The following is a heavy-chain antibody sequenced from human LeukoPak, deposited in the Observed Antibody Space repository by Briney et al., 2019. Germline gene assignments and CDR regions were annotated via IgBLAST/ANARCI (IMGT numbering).Heavy chain of an antibody. CDR2: ISASGGTT. V-gene: IGHV3-23*01. CDR3: ATSILRLYYYYYLDV. Sequence: GGSLRLSCAASRLTFSNYAMSWVRQAPGKGLEWVSGISASGGTTYYADSVKGRFTISRDNSKNTLHLQMSSLRGADTAVYFCATSILRLYYYYYLDVWGKGTTVTVSS. CDR1: RLTFSNYA. D-gene: IGHD2-15*01. J-gene: IGHJ6*03.